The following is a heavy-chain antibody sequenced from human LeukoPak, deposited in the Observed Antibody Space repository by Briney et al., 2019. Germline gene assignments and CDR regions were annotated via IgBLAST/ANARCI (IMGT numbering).Heavy chain of an antibody. J-gene: IGHJ6*04. Sequence: GGSLRLSCAASGFTFSSYEMNWVRQAPGKGLEWVSYISSSGSTIYYADSVKGRFTISGDNAKNSLYLQMNSLRAEDTAVYYCARDLREYYYGMDAWGKGTTVTVSS. D-gene: IGHD3-16*01. CDR2: ISSSGSTI. CDR3: ARDLREYYYGMDA. CDR1: GFTFSSYE. V-gene: IGHV3-48*03.